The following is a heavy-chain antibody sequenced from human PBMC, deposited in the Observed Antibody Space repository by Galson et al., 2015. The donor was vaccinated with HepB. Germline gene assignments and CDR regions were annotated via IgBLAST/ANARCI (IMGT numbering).Heavy chain of an antibody. J-gene: IGHJ6*02. D-gene: IGHD3-16*01. CDR2: MSGSGGNT. V-gene: IGHV3-23*01. CDR1: GLTFSSYA. CDR3: ATGGEVPKYCYYGMDV. Sequence: CAASGLTFSSYAMSWVCQAPGKGLEWVSAMSGSGGNTYYADSVKGRFTISRDNSKNTLYLQMNSLRAEDTAVYYCATGGEVPKYCYYGMDVWGQGTTVTVSS.